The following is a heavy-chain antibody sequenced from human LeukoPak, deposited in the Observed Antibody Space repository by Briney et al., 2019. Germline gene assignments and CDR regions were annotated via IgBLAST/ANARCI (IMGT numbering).Heavy chain of an antibody. J-gene: IGHJ4*02. CDR1: GFTFSSFG. D-gene: IGHD1-26*01. Sequence: GGSLRLSCAASGFTFSSFGMHWARQAPGKGLEWVAVITYDGSKKYYADSVKGRFTISRDDSRNTLYLQMNSLRGDDTAVYYCAKDVGKWESLHFFDYWGQGTLVTVSS. V-gene: IGHV3-30-3*01. CDR3: AKDVGKWESLHFFDY. CDR2: ITYDGSKK.